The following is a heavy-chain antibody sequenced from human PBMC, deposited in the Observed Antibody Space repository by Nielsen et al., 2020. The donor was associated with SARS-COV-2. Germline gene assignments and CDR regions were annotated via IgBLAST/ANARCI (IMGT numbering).Heavy chain of an antibody. Sequence: GGSLRLSCAASGFTFSSFHMHWVRQPPGKGLVWVSRITNDERGTTYAASVKGRFTTARDNAKNTPYLQMNSLRAEDTAVYYCARLNSAYAAWGQGTLVTVSS. J-gene: IGHJ5*02. V-gene: IGHV3-74*01. CDR3: ARLNSAYAA. CDR1: GFTFSSFH. CDR2: ITNDERGT. D-gene: IGHD5-12*01.